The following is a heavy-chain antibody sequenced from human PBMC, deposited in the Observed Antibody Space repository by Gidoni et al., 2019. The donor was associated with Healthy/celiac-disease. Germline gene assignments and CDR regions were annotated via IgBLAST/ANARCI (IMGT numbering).Heavy chain of an antibody. Sequence: QVQLMQSGAEEKKPGPSVTVSCKASGSTFARFDVNWVRQATVQGLVWMGWMNHNGGNTGYAQKFQGRVTMTRNTSIITAYMELSSLRSEYTAVYYCARGRGSGSYSNFDFWGQGTLVTVSS. CDR3: ARGRGSGSYSNFDF. D-gene: IGHD3-10*01. CDR1: GSTFARFD. CDR2: MNHNGGNT. V-gene: IGHV1-8*01. J-gene: IGHJ4*02.